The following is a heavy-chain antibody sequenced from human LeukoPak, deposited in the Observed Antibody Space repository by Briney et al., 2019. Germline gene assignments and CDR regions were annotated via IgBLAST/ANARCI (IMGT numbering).Heavy chain of an antibody. Sequence: ASVKVSCKASGYTFTGYYMHWVRQAPGQGLEWMGWINPNSGGTNYAQKFQGRVTMTRDTSISTAYMELSRLRSDDTAVYYCARDLEYSYGPEDWGQGTLVTVSS. V-gene: IGHV1-2*02. D-gene: IGHD5-18*01. CDR2: INPNSGGT. J-gene: IGHJ4*02. CDR1: GYTFTGYY. CDR3: ARDLEYSYGPED.